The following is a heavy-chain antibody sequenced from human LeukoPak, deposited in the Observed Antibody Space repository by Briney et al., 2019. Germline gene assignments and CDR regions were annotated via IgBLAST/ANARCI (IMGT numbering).Heavy chain of an antibody. D-gene: IGHD1-1*01. CDR2: TYYRSKWYN. V-gene: IGHV6-1*01. CDR3: ARGGYNWNYPNWFDP. CDR1: GDSVSSNSAA. Sequence: SQTLSLTCAISGDSVSSNSAAWNWIRQSPSRGLEWLARTYYRSKWYNDYAVSVKSRITINPDTSKNQFSLQLNSVTPEDTAVYYCARGGYNWNYPNWFDPWGQGTLVTVSS. J-gene: IGHJ5*02.